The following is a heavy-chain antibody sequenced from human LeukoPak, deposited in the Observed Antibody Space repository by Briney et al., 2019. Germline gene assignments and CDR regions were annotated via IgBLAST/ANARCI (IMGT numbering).Heavy chain of an antibody. CDR2: INPNSGGT. CDR3: AGDAVDTARFDP. V-gene: IGHV1-2*02. D-gene: IGHD5-18*01. CDR1: GYTFTGYY. J-gene: IGHJ5*02. Sequence: GASVKVSCKASGYTFTGYYMHWVRQAPGQVLEWMGWINPNSGGTIYAQTFQARVTMTRDTSISTASMELSRLRSADTAVYYCAGDAVDTARFDPWGQGTLVTVSS.